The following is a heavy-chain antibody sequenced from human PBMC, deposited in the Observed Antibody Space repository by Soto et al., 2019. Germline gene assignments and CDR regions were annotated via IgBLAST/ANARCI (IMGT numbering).Heavy chain of an antibody. D-gene: IGHD6-19*01. V-gene: IGHV1-18*01. J-gene: IGHJ4*02. CDR2: ISAYNGNT. Sequence: ASVKVSCKASGYTFTSYGISWVRQAPGQGLEWMGWISAYNGNTNYAQKLQGRVTMTTDTSTSTAYMELRSLRSDDTAVYYCASDLVQWPVLGYWGQGTLVTVSS. CDR3: ASDLVQWPVLGY. CDR1: GYTFTSYG.